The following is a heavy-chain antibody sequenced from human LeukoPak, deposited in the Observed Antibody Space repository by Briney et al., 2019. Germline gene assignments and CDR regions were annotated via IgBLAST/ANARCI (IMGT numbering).Heavy chain of an antibody. Sequence: GGSLRLSCAASGFTFSSYWMHWVRQAPGKGLEWVSGINWNGGSTGYADSVKGRFTISRDNAKNSLYLQMNSLRAEDTALYYCARSQIVVVPAARELELPDYWGQGTLVTVSS. CDR3: ARSQIVVVPAARELELPDY. V-gene: IGHV3-20*04. CDR2: INWNGGST. CDR1: GFTFSSYW. J-gene: IGHJ4*02. D-gene: IGHD2-2*01.